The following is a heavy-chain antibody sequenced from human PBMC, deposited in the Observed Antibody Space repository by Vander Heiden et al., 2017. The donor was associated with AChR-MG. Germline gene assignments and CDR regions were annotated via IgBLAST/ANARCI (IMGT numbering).Heavy chain of an antibody. J-gene: IGHJ4*02. CDR1: GFTFSSYG. D-gene: IGHD3-10*01. CDR2: ISQSGDNT. Sequence: EVQLLESGGGLVQPGGSLRLSCAASGFTFSSYGMSWVRQAPGKGLEWVSTISQSGDNTYSADSVKGRFTISRDNSKNTLFLQMNSLRAGDTAVYYCARSLWPSRLWEPDYWGQGTLVTVSS. CDR3: ARSLWPSRLWEPDY. V-gene: IGHV3-23*01.